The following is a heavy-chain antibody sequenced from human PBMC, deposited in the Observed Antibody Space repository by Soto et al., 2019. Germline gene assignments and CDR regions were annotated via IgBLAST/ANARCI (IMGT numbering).Heavy chain of an antibody. CDR1: GGSITSSY. J-gene: IGHJ6*02. V-gene: IGHV4-59*01. Sequence: SETLSLTCAVSGGSITSSYWSWIRRPPGKGLEWIAYIYDTGISGYTPSTSYNPSLKSRVTMSVDTSKGQFSLKLTSVTAADTAVXYCARGEDAFFYYGLDVWGQGITVTVSS. CDR3: ARGEDAFFYYGLDV. CDR2: IYDTGISGYTPST.